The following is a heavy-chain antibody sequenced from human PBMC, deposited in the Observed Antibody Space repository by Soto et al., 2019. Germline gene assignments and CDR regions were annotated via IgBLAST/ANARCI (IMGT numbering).Heavy chain of an antibody. V-gene: IGHV1-69*02. Sequence: QVQLVQSGAEVKKPGSSVKVSCKASGGTFSSYTISWVRQALGQGLEWMGRIIPMLDITNYAQKFQGRVTITADKSTRTAYMEVSSLTSHETAVYYGATAPTCSGGDWYNDYNDYNLDVWGQGTTVTVSS. CDR1: GGTFSSYT. D-gene: IGHD2-15*01. J-gene: IGHJ6*02. CDR2: IIPMLDIT. CDR3: ATAPTCSGGDWYNDYNDYNLDV.